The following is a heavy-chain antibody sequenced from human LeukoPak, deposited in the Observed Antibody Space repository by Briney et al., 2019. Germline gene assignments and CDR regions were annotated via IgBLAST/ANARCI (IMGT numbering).Heavy chain of an antibody. CDR2: IYYSGST. CDR3: ARFRVSSSLFDY. CDR1: GGSISSYY. J-gene: IGHJ4*02. D-gene: IGHD6-13*01. V-gene: IGHV4-59*01. Sequence: SETLSLTCTVSGGSISSYYWSWIRQPPGKGLEWIGYIYYSGSTNYNPSLKGRVTISVDTSKNQFSLKLSSVTAADTAVYYRARFRVSSSLFDYWGQGTLVTVSS.